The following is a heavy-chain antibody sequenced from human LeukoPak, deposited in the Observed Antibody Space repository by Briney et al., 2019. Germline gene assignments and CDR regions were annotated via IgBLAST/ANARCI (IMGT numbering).Heavy chain of an antibody. CDR1: EFIFSGYW. J-gene: IGHJ4*02. CDR3: ARDGFVGAADY. Sequence: PGGSLRLSCAASEFIFSGYWMNWVRQAPGKGLEWVANIKQDGSEKLYVDSVRGRFTISRDNAKNSLYLQMNSLRVEDTAVYYCARDGFVGAADYWGQGTLVTVSS. V-gene: IGHV3-7*01. D-gene: IGHD6-13*01. CDR2: IKQDGSEK.